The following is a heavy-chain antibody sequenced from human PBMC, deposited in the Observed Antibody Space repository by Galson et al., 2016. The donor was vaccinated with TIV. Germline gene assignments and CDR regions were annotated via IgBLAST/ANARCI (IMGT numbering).Heavy chain of an antibody. CDR1: GDTFSNYA. J-gene: IGHJ4*02. CDR2: IIPILNIA. V-gene: IGHV1-69*04. CDR3: ARGPAENY. Sequence: SCKASGDTFSNYAISWVRQAPGQGLEWMGRIIPILNIANYAQEFQGRVTITADDSTSTVYMELNSLRSDDTAVYYCARGPAENYWGQGTLVTVSS.